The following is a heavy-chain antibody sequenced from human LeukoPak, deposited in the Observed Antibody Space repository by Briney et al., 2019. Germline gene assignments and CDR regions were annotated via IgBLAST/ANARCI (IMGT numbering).Heavy chain of an antibody. J-gene: IGHJ4*02. CDR2: IYSGGST. CDR1: GFTVSSNY. V-gene: IGHV3-53*01. Sequence: GGSLRLSCAASGFTVSSNYMSWVRQDPGKGLEWVSVIYSGGSTYYADSVKGRFTISRDNSKNTLYLQMNSLRAEDMAVYYCARDHKAYYYDSSGYYLDYWGQGTLVTVSS. CDR3: ARDHKAYYYDSSGYYLDY. D-gene: IGHD3-22*01.